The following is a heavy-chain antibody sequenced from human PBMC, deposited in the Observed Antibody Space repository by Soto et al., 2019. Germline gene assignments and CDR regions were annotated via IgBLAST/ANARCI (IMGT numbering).Heavy chain of an antibody. CDR2: ILSDGNNK. J-gene: IGHJ4*02. D-gene: IGHD1-7*01. CDR1: GFTFSSYG. CDR3: AKGRGNYWAIDS. V-gene: IGHV3-30*18. Sequence: QVQLVESGGGVVQPGGSLRLSCAASGFTFSSYGMHWVRQAPGKGLEWVAVILSDGNNKFYADSVKGRFTISRDNSKNTLYLQMDSLRVEDTAVYYCAKGRGNYWAIDSWGQGTLVTVSS.